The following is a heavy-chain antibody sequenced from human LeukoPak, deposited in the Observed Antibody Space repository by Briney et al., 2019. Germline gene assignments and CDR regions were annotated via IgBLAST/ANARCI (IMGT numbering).Heavy chain of an antibody. Sequence: SETLSLTCAVYGGSFSGYYWSWICQPPGKGLEWIGEINHSGSTNYNPSLKSRVTISVDTSKNQFSLKLSSETAADTAVYYCARGITSIPWGQGTLVTVSS. V-gene: IGHV4-34*01. CDR2: INHSGST. D-gene: IGHD3-10*01. CDR1: GGSFSGYY. J-gene: IGHJ5*02. CDR3: ARGITSIP.